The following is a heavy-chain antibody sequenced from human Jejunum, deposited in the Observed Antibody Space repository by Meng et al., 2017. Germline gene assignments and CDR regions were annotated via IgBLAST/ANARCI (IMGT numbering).Heavy chain of an antibody. Sequence: GESLKISCAASGFTFRRYWMHWVRQAPGKGLGWVSRIDTGGTNVDYADSGKGRFTVSRGNAENTLYLQVNGLRGEDTAVYSWLRDVGDGSGRSETWDFELWGRGTLVTVSS. CDR2: IDTGGTNV. CDR1: GFTFRRYW. V-gene: IGHV3-74*01. J-gene: IGHJ2*01. D-gene: IGHD6-19*01. CDR3: LRDVGDGSGRSETWDFEL.